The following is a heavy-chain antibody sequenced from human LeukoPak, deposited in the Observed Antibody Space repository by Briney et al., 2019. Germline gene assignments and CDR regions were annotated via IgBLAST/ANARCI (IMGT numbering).Heavy chain of an antibody. CDR1: GYTFTSYA. D-gene: IGHD3-10*01. V-gene: IGHV1-3*01. Sequence: ASVKVSCKASGYTFTSYAMHWVRQAPGQRLEWMGWINAGNGNTKYSQKFQGRVTSTRDTSASTAYMELSSLRSEDTAVYYCARGEIGSNFDPWGQGTLVTVSS. J-gene: IGHJ5*02. CDR3: ARGEIGSNFDP. CDR2: INAGNGNT.